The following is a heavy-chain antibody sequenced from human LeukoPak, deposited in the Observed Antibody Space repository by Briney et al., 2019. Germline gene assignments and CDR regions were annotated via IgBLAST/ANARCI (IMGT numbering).Heavy chain of an antibody. CDR3: ARVIDSSSWYGWFDP. CDR1: GGSISSSNW. Sequence: SETLSLTCAVSGGSISSSNWWSWVRQPPGKGLEWIGEIYHSGSTNYNPSLKSRVTISVDKSKNQFSLKLSSVTAAGTAVYYCARVIDSSSWYGWFDPWGQGTLVTVSS. D-gene: IGHD6-13*01. V-gene: IGHV4-4*02. CDR2: IYHSGST. J-gene: IGHJ5*02.